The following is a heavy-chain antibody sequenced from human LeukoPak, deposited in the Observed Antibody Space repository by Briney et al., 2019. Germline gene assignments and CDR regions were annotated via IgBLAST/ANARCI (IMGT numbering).Heavy chain of an antibody. CDR1: GGSISSSSYY. CDR3: ARALLCGGDCYPPYYFDY. V-gene: IGHV4-39*01. J-gene: IGHJ4*02. Sequence: SETLSLTCTVSGGSISSSSYYWGWIRQPPGKGLEWIGSIYYSGSTYYNPSLKSRVTISVDTSKNLFSLKLSSVAAADTAVYYCARALLCGGDCYPPYYFDYWGQGTLVTVSS. CDR2: IYYSGST. D-gene: IGHD2-21*02.